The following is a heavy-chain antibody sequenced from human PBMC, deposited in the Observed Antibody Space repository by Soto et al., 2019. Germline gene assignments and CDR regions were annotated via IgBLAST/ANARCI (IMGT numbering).Heavy chain of an antibody. CDR1: GITFSSYS. CDR3: ARETNPYCSFSHAFDI. Sequence: EVQLVESGGGRIKPGGSLRLSCAASGITFSSYSMNWVRQAPGTGLEWVSSISSTGTYIDYADSVKGRFTISRDNAKNSLFLQMDSLRAEEAALYYCARETNPYCSFSHAFDIWGQGTMVTVSS. V-gene: IGHV3-21*01. D-gene: IGHD6-6*01. CDR2: ISSTGTYI. J-gene: IGHJ3*02.